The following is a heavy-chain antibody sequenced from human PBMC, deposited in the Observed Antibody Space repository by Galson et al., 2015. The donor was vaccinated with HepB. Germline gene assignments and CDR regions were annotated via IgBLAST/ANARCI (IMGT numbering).Heavy chain of an antibody. D-gene: IGHD4-17*01. CDR3: ARVAVSHYGDHTHFDS. Sequence: SLRLSCAASGFAFSTYSMNWVRQAPGKGLEWVSSISSRSSHIYYAESVKGRFTISRDNVKNSISLQMNRLSVEDTAMYYCARVAVSHYGDHTHFDSWGQGALVTVSS. J-gene: IGHJ4*02. CDR1: GFAFSTYS. CDR2: ISSRSSHI. V-gene: IGHV3-21*06.